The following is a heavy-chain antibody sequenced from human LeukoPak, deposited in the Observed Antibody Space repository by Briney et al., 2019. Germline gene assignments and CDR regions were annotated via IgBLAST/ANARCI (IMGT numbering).Heavy chain of an antibody. J-gene: IGHJ3*02. CDR3: ARRAGYYDSSGYYVYAFDI. CDR2: IYTSGST. CDR1: GGSINIYY. D-gene: IGHD3-22*01. V-gene: IGHV4-4*07. Sequence: SETLSLTCTVSGGSINIYYWSWIRQPAGKGLEWIGRIYTSGSTNYNPSLKTRVTMSVDTSKNQFSLKLSSVTAADTAVYYCARRAGYYDSSGYYVYAFDIWGQGTMVTVSS.